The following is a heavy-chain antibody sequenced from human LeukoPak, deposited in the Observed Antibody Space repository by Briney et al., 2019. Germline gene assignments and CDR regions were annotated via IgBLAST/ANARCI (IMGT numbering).Heavy chain of an antibody. Sequence: PGGSLRLSCAASGFIFSSYAIHWVRQAPGKGLEWVAVISYDGSNKYYADSVKGRFTISRDNSKNTLYLEMNSLRAEDTAVYYCARGYCSSTSCYGYYYYGMDVWGQGTTVTVSS. J-gene: IGHJ6*02. V-gene: IGHV3-30*04. D-gene: IGHD2-2*01. CDR3: ARGYCSSTSCYGYYYYGMDV. CDR2: ISYDGSNK. CDR1: GFIFSSYA.